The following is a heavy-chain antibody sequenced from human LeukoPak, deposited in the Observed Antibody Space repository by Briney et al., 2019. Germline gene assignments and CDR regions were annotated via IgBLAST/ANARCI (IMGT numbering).Heavy chain of an antibody. Sequence: GASVKVSCKASGYTFTGYYMHWVRQAPGKGLEWVADISYDGSNKYYADSVKGRFTISRDNSKNTLYLQMNSLRAEDTAVYYCAKDWADSSGYYYPFDYWGQGTLVTVSS. J-gene: IGHJ4*02. D-gene: IGHD3-22*01. CDR1: GYTFTGYY. CDR2: ISYDGSNK. CDR3: AKDWADSSGYYYPFDY. V-gene: IGHV3-30*18.